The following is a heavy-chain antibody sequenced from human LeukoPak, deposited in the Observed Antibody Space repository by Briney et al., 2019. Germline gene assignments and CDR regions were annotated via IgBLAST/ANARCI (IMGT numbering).Heavy chain of an antibody. CDR1: RGSISGYS. CDR2: IYYSGDT. V-gene: IGHV4-59*01. Sequence: SETLSLTCTVSRGSISGYSWSWIRQSPGGGLDWIGYIYYSGDTAYNPSLRSRVTLSVDTSKNQFSLQLRSVCTADTAAYYCARVFDSGSQAYFFYLDVRGKGTNVTISS. CDR3: ARVFDSGSQAYFFYLDV. J-gene: IGHJ6*03. D-gene: IGHD3-10*01.